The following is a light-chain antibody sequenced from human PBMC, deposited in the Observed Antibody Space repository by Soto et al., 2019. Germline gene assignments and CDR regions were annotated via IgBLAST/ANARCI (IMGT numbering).Light chain of an antibody. CDR1: QSVSSN. V-gene: IGKV3-15*01. J-gene: IGKJ4*01. CDR2: GAS. CDR3: QQYKNWPLT. Sequence: EIVMTHSPATLSVSPGGRATLSCRASQSVSSNLAWYQQKPGQAPRLLIYGASTRATGFPARFSGSGSGTEFTLTISSLQSEDFAVYYYQQYKNWPLTFGGGTRVEIK.